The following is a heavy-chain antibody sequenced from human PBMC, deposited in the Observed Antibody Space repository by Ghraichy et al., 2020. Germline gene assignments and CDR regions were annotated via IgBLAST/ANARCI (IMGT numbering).Heavy chain of an antibody. V-gene: IGHV4-59*08. CDR3: ARRGDTAMVDPSHYFDY. CDR2: IYYSGST. J-gene: IGHJ4*02. CDR1: GGSISSYY. D-gene: IGHD5-18*01. Sequence: SETLSLTCTVSGGSISSYYWSWIRQPPGKGLEWIGYIYYSGSTNYNPSLKSRVTISVDTSKNQFSLKLSSVTAADTAVYYCARRGDTAMVDPSHYFDYWGQGTLVTVSS.